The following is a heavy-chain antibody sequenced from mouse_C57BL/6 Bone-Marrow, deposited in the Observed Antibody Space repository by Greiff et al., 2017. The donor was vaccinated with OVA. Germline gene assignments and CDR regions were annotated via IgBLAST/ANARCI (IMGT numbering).Heavy chain of an antibody. J-gene: IGHJ2*01. CDR3: ARGLLDY. CDR2: IYPGSGST. CDR1: GYTFTSYW. D-gene: IGHD2-4*01. Sequence: QVQLQQPGAELVKPGASVKMSCKASGYTFTSYWLTWVKQRPGQGLEWIGDIYPGSGSTNYNEKFKSKATLTVYTSSSTAYMQRSSRTAEDAAVYYCARGLLDYWGKGTTLTVSS. V-gene: IGHV1-55*01.